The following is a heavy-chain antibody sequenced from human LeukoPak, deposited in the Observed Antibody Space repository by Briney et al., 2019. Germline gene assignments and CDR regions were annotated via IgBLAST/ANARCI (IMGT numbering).Heavy chain of an antibody. V-gene: IGHV1-8*02. D-gene: IGHD6-13*01. CDR3: AREWSIAAAGTDY. CDR1: GYTFTSYG. CDR2: MNPNSGNT. Sequence: ASVKVSCKASGYTFTSYGISWVRQAPGQGLEWMGWMNPNSGNTGYAQKFQGRVTMTRNTSISTAYMELSSLRSEDTAVYYCAREWSIAAAGTDYWGQGTLVTVSS. J-gene: IGHJ4*02.